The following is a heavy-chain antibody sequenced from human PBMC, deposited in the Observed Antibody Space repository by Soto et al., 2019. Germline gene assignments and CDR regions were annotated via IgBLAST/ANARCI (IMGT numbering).Heavy chain of an antibody. V-gene: IGHV3-48*03. CDR2: ISKSSSVI. D-gene: IGHD3-3*01. Sequence: GGSLRLSCAASGSTFSSSEMHWVRQAPGKGLEWVSYISKSSSVIYYADSVKGRFTISRDNARNLLYLQMNSLRAEDTAVYFCASVNLQFSYGIDVWGQGTTVTVSS. CDR1: GSTFSSSE. CDR3: ASVNLQFSYGIDV. J-gene: IGHJ6*02.